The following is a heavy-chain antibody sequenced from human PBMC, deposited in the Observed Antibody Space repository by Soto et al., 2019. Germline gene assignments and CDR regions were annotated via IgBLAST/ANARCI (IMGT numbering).Heavy chain of an antibody. V-gene: IGHV3-33*01. CDR3: ARGLLRYFDWLVGACSGSAFDI. Sequence: QVQLVESGGGVVQPGRSLRLSCAASGFTFSSYGMHWVRQAPGKGLEWVAVIWYDGSNKYYADSVKGRFTISRDNSKNTLYLQMNSLRAEDTAVYYCARGLLRYFDWLVGACSGSAFDIWGQGTMVT. J-gene: IGHJ3*02. D-gene: IGHD3-9*01. CDR2: IWYDGSNK. CDR1: GFTFSSYG.